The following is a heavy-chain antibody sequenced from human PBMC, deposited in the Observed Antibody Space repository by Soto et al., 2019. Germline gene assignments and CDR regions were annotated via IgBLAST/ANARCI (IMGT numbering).Heavy chain of an antibody. V-gene: IGHV3-48*02. CDR1: GFTFSTYN. CDR3: ARDIRFLEWFPDY. D-gene: IGHD3-3*01. CDR2: ICSRSTTI. Sequence: GGSLRLSCATSGFTFSTYNMNWVRQAPGKGLEWVSYICSRSTTIYYADSVKGRFTISRDNAKNSLFLQMNSLRDEDTAVYYCARDIRFLEWFPDYWGQGTLVTVSS. J-gene: IGHJ4*02.